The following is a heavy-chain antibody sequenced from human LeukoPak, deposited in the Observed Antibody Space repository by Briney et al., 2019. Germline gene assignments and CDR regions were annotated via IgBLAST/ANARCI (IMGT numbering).Heavy chain of an antibody. CDR2: IYYSGST. D-gene: IGHD1-26*01. V-gene: IGHV4-39*07. CDR1: GGPISSSSYY. CDR3: ARARSYLNWFDP. J-gene: IGHJ5*02. Sequence: PSETLSLTCTVSGGPISSSSYYWGWIRQPPGKGLEWIGSIYYSGSTYYNPSLKSRVTISVDTSKNQFSLKLSSVTAADTAVYYCARARSYLNWFDPWGQGTLVTVSS.